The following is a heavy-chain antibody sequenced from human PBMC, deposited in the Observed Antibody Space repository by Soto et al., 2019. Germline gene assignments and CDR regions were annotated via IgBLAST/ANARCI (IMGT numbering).Heavy chain of an antibody. D-gene: IGHD2-8*01. V-gene: IGHV3-23*01. CDR1: GFTFYNYA. Sequence: EVQLLESGGGLVRPGGSLRLSCAASGFTFYNYAMNWVRQAPGKGLEWVSTISGGGDGTYYADSVKGRFTISRDNSRNTVYLQMNSLRAEDTAVYYWAKKGLGSLANYCTTGDCHYAFDVWGPGTMGTGSS. CDR3: AKKGLGSLANYCTTGDCHYAFDV. CDR2: ISGGGDGT. J-gene: IGHJ3*01.